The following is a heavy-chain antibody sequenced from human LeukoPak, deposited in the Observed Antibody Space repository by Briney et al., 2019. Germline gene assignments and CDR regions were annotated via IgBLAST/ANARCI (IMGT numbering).Heavy chain of an antibody. CDR3: ARHLYSSGCYSWFDP. CDR2: IDPSDSYT. D-gene: IGHD6-19*01. CDR1: GYSFTSYW. J-gene: IGHJ5*02. V-gene: IGHV5-10-1*01. Sequence: NHGESLKISCRGSGYSFTSYWISWVRQMPGKGLEWMGRIDPSDSYTNYSPSFQGHVTISADKSISTAYLQWSSLKASDTAMYYCARHLYSSGCYSWFDPWGQGTLVTVSS.